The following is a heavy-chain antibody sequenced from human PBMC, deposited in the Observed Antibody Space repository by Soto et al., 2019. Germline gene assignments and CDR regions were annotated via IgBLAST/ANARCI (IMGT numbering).Heavy chain of an antibody. Sequence: SETLSLTCTVSGGSISSYYWSWIRQPPGKGLEWIGYIYYSGGTNYNPSLKSRVTISVDTSKNQFSLKLSSVTAADTAVYYCARDRFNWNYLENYYYYYGMDVWGQGTTVTV. CDR3: ARDRFNWNYLENYYYYYGMDV. D-gene: IGHD1-7*01. J-gene: IGHJ6*02. CDR1: GGSISSYY. CDR2: IYYSGGT. V-gene: IGHV4-59*01.